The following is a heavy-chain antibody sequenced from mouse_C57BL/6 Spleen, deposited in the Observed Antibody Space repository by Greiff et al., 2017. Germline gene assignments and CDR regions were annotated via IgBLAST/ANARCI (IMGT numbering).Heavy chain of an antibody. J-gene: IGHJ1*03. CDR2: IDPEDGET. D-gene: IGHD4-1*01. V-gene: IGHV14-2*01. Sequence: VQLQQSGAELVKPGASVKLSCTASGFNIKDYYMHWVKQRTEQGLEWIGRIDPEDGETKYAPKFPGKATITADTSSNTAYLQLSSLTSEDTAVYYCARGWDVGYFDVWGTGTTVTVSS. CDR3: ARGWDVGYFDV. CDR1: GFNIKDYY.